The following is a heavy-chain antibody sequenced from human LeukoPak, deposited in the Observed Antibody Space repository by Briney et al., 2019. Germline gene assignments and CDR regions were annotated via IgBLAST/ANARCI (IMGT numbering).Heavy chain of an antibody. Sequence: ASVKVSCKASGYTFTSYGISWVRQAPGQGLEWMGWITAYNDNTYYAQKLQGRVTMTTDTSTSTAYMELRSLRSEDTAVYYCAREGKYYYDSSGYLGYYYYYMDVWGKGTTVTISS. CDR2: ITAYNDNT. J-gene: IGHJ6*03. V-gene: IGHV1-18*01. D-gene: IGHD3-22*01. CDR1: GYTFTSYG. CDR3: AREGKYYYDSSGYLGYYYYYMDV.